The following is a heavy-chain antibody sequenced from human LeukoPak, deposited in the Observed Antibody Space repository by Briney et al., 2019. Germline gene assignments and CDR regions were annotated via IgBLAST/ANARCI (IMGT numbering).Heavy chain of an antibody. D-gene: IGHD3-22*01. CDR1: GYTFTSYG. Sequence: ASVKVSCKASGYTFTSYGISWVRQAPGQGLEWMGWISAYNGNANYAQKLQGRVTMTTDTSTSTAYMELRSLRSDDTAVYYCARGVTRNYYDSSGYYLNDITFDYWGQGTLVTVSS. V-gene: IGHV1-18*01. CDR2: ISAYNGNA. CDR3: ARGVTRNYYDSSGYYLNDITFDY. J-gene: IGHJ4*02.